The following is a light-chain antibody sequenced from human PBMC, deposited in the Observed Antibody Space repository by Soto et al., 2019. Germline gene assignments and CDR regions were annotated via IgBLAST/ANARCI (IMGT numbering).Light chain of an antibody. Sequence: DIQLTQSPSFLSASVGDRVTITCRASQGISGYLAWYQQTPGKAPKLLIYAASTLQSGVPSRFSGSGSGTDFTLTISSLQPEDVATYYCQNFDSAPQTFGQGTKVDIK. J-gene: IGKJ1*01. CDR1: QGISGY. CDR2: AAS. V-gene: IGKV1-9*01. CDR3: QNFDSAPQT.